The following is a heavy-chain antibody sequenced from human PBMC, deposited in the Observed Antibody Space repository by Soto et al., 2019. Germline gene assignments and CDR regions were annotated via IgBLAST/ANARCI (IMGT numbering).Heavy chain of an antibody. CDR1: GFNFDDYA. Sequence: EVQLVESGGGLVQPGRSLRLSCAASGFNFDDYAMHWVRQAPGKGLEWVSGISWSSVTFDYADSVKGRVTISRDNAKNSAYLQMNSLRAEDTAFYYCAKDHAEDVGYDMDYFDYWGQGTLVTVSS. CDR2: ISWSSVTF. J-gene: IGHJ4*02. V-gene: IGHV3-9*01. D-gene: IGHD5-12*01. CDR3: AKDHAEDVGYDMDYFDY.